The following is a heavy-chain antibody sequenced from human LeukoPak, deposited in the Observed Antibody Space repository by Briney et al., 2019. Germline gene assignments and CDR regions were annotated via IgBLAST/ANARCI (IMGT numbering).Heavy chain of an antibody. V-gene: IGHV1-46*01. CDR2: INPSGGST. D-gene: IGHD2-15*01. CDR3: ARDRSPSARYFNY. Sequence: ASVKVSCKTSRYTFTSYYMNWVRQAPGQGLEWMGMINPSGGSTSYAQKFQGRVTMTRETSTSTVYMELNSLTSEDTALYYCARDRSPSARYFNYWGQGTLVTVSS. CDR1: RYTFTSYY. J-gene: IGHJ4*02.